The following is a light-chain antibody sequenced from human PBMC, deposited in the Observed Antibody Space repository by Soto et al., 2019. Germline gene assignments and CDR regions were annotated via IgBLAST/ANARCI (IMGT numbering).Light chain of an antibody. CDR2: DVT. CDR1: SSDVGGYNS. V-gene: IGLV2-14*01. CDR3: SSFTSSMTNV. Sequence: QSVLTQPASVSGYPGQSITISCTGTSSDVGGYNSVSWYQQHPGKAPKLILYDVTDRPSGVSYRFSGSKSGNTASLTISGLQAADEADYFCSSFTSSMTNVFGSGTKVTVL. J-gene: IGLJ1*01.